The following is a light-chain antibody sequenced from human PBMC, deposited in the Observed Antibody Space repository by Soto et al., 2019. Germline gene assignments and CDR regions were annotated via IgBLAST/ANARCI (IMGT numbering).Light chain of an antibody. J-gene: IGKJ1*01. CDR1: EALGRNY. V-gene: IGKV3-20*01. CDR3: QQYYNFPQT. Sequence: ETLLTQSPGTLSLSPGERATLSCRASEALGRNYLAWYQQKPGQAPRLLIHRIYIRAAGIPDRFTGSASGTDVTLTISRLEPEDFAVYYCQQYYNFPQTFGQGTRVEIK. CDR2: RIY.